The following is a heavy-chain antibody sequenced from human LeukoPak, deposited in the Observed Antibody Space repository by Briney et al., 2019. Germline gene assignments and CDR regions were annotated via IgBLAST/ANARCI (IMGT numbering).Heavy chain of an antibody. J-gene: IGHJ5*02. CDR1: GGSVSSYY. D-gene: IGHD6-13*01. V-gene: IGHV4-4*07. CDR3: ARDRYSSSWYGWFDP. CDR2: IYTNGST. Sequence: SETLSLTCTVSGGSVSSYYWSWIRQPAGKGLEWIGRIYTNGSTNYNPSLKSRVTMSVDTSKNQFSLKLSSVTAADTAVYYCARDRYSSSWYGWFDPWGQGTLVTVSS.